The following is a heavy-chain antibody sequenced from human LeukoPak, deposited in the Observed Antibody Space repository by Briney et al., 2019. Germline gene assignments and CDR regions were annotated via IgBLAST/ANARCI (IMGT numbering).Heavy chain of an antibody. CDR1: GFSFNRHR. D-gene: IGHD3-10*01. CDR2: ISIGTSYI. V-gene: IGHV3-21*01. CDR3: ARDRGPNTFDH. Sequence: GGSLRLSCAAAGFSFNRHRMNWVRQAPGKGLEWVSSISIGTSYIYYGKSVKGRFTISRDNAKNSLYLQMNSLRVEDTGVYYCARDRGPNTFDHWGQGTLDRVSS. J-gene: IGHJ4*02.